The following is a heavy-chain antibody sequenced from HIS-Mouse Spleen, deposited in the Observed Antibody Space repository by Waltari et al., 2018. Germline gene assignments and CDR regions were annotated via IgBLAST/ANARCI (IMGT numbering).Heavy chain of an antibody. CDR3: ARHDYGDSYYFDY. J-gene: IGHJ4*02. CDR1: GFTFSSYS. V-gene: IGHV3-21*01. Sequence: EVQLVESGGGLVKPGGSLRRSCAASGFTFSSYSMNWVRQAPGKGLEWVSSISSSSSYIYYADSVKGRFTISRDNAKNSLYLQMNSLRAEDTAVYYCARHDYGDSYYFDYWGQGTLVTVSS. CDR2: ISSSSSYI. D-gene: IGHD4-17*01.